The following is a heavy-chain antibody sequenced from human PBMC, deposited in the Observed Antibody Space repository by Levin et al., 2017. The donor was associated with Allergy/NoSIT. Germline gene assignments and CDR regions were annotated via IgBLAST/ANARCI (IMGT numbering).Heavy chain of an antibody. J-gene: IGHJ6*03. Sequence: QTGGSLRLSCAASGFTFSNYWMSWVRQAPGKGLEWVANIRNDGSDKYYVDSVKGRFTISRDNAKNLLFLQMNSLRAEDTAVYSCVTEEFCSGGGWCFYMDVWGKGTTVTVSS. CDR2: IRNDGSDK. D-gene: IGHD2-15*01. CDR1: GFTFSNYW. V-gene: IGHV3-7*01. CDR3: VTEEFCSGGGWCFYMDV.